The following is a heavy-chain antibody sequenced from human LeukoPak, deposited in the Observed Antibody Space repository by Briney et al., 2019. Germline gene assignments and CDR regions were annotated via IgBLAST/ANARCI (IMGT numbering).Heavy chain of an antibody. Sequence: SETLSLTCAVYGGSFSGYYWSWIRQPPGKGLEWIGEINHSGSTNYNPSLKSRVTISVDTSKNQFSLKLSFVTAADTAVYYCARIASYYYHYYMDVWGKGTTVTVSS. CDR3: ARIASYYYHYYMDV. J-gene: IGHJ6*03. CDR2: INHSGST. V-gene: IGHV4-34*01. CDR1: GGSFSGYY.